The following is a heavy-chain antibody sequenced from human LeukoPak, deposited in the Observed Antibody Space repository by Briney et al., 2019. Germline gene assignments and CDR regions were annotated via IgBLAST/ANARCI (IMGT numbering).Heavy chain of an antibody. CDR2: ISGSGGST. CDR1: A. CDR3: AKTVHCSSTSCSPN. V-gene: IGHV3-23*01. J-gene: IGHJ4*02. D-gene: IGHD2-2*01. Sequence: AMSRVRQAPGKGLEWVSAISGSGGSTYYADSVKGRFTISRDNSKNTLYLQMNSLRAEDTAVYYCAKTVHCSSTSCSPNWGQGTLVTVSS.